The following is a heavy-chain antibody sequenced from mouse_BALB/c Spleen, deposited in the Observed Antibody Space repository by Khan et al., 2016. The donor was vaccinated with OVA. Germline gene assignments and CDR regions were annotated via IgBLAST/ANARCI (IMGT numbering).Heavy chain of an antibody. CDR1: GYAFTDYL. CDR2: INPGSGDT. J-gene: IGHJ3*01. V-gene: IGHV1-54*01. D-gene: IGHD3-2*02. CDR3: SRSGYGFGAY. Sequence: QVQLQQSGAELVRPGTSVRVSCKATGYAFTDYLIEWLKQRPGQGLEWIGVINPGSGDTNYSEKFKDKATLTADKSSNTAYMQLSSLTSDDSADYFCSRSGYGFGAYWGPGTMVTVSA.